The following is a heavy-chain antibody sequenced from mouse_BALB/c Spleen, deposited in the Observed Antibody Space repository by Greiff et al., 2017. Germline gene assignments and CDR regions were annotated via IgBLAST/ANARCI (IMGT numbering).Heavy chain of an antibody. CDR2: ISYSGST. Sequence: DVQLQESGPGLVKPSQSLSLTCTVTGYSITSDYAWNWIRQFPGNKLEWMGYISYSGSTSYNPSLKSRISITRDTSKNQFFLQLNSVTTEDTATYYCARPYGKPYYYAMDYWGQGTSVTVSS. CDR1: GYSITSDYA. CDR3: ARPYGKPYYYAMDY. V-gene: IGHV3-2*02. D-gene: IGHD2-1*01. J-gene: IGHJ4*01.